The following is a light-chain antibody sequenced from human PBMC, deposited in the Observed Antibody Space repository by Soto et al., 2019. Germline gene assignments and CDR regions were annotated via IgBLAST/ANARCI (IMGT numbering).Light chain of an antibody. CDR1: QSVSSSY. CDR3: QQSCSSPT. Sequence: EIVLTQSPGTLSSSPGERATLSCRASQSVSSSYLAWYQQKPGQAPRLLIYGASSRATGIPDRFSGSGSVTDFTLTISRREPEDFSVYYCQQSCSSPTFGQGTKVEIK. CDR2: GAS. V-gene: IGKV3-20*01. J-gene: IGKJ1*01.